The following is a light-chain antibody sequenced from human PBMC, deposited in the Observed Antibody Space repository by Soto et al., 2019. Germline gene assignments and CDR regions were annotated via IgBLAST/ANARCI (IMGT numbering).Light chain of an antibody. Sequence: EIVMTQSPATLSVSPGETTRLSCRASQSINSDVAWYQQKVGQTPRLLIHGASTRATGIAARFSGSGSGTDFTLTISSLQPEDFATYYCQQSYSTPLTFGQGTKVDIK. V-gene: IGKV3D-15*01. CDR2: GAS. CDR1: QSINSD. J-gene: IGKJ1*01. CDR3: QQSYSTPLT.